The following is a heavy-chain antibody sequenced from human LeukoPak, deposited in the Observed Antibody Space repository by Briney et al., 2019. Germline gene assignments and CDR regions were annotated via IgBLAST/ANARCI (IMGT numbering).Heavy chain of an antibody. CDR3: ARARQIAY. CDR1: GFTFSNYW. CDR2: IKQDGSEK. Sequence: GSLRLSCAASGFTFSNYWLTWVGQAPGQGLEWVANIKQDGSEKHYVDSVEGRFTISRDNAKNSLYLQMNSLRAEDTAVYYCARARQIAYWGQGTLVTVSS. J-gene: IGHJ4*02. V-gene: IGHV3-7*01.